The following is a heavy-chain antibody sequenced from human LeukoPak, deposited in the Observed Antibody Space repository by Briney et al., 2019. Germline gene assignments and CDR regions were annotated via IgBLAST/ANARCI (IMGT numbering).Heavy chain of an antibody. CDR1: GFTFSSYA. CDR2: INSDSIWI. D-gene: IGHD3-10*01. V-gene: IGHV3-21*01. Sequence: KPGGSLRLSCAASGFTFSSYAMHWVRQAPGKGLEWVSSINSDSIWIYYADSVRGRFTISRDNTRNSLYLQMNSLRAEDTAVYYCARHFELLAIIDYWGQGTLVTVSS. J-gene: IGHJ4*02. CDR3: ARHFELLAIIDY.